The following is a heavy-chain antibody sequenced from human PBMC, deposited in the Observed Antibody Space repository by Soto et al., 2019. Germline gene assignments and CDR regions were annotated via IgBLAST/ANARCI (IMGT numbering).Heavy chain of an antibody. Sequence: GGSLRLSCAASGFTFSNAWMSWVRQAPGKGLEWVGRIKSKTDGGTTDYAAPVKGRFTISRDDSKNTLYLQMKSLKTEDTAVYYCTTDSPSPHFGALDYDYIWGSYRSLNPHDAFDIWGQGTMVTVSS. CDR3: TTDSPSPHFGALDYDYIWGSYRSLNPHDAFDI. J-gene: IGHJ3*02. CDR2: IKSKTDGGTT. CDR1: GFTFSNAW. D-gene: IGHD3-16*02. V-gene: IGHV3-15*01.